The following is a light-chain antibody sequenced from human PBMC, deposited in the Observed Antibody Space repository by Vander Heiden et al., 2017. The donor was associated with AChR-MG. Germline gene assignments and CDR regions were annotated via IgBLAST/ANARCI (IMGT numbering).Light chain of an antibody. CDR3: QQYGNSPGT. CDR1: QSVSSNY. V-gene: IGKV3-20*01. J-gene: IGKJ1*01. Sequence: EIVLRQSPVTLSLSPGERATLSCRASQSVSSNYVAWYQQKTGQAPRLLIYGASRRATGIPGRFSGSGSGTDFTLTISRLESEDFAVYYCQQYGNSPGTFGQGTKVEIK. CDR2: GAS.